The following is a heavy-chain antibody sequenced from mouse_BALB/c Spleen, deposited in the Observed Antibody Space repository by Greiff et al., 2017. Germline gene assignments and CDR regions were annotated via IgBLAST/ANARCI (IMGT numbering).Heavy chain of an antibody. CDR1: GYTFTSYN. V-gene: IGHV1-12*01. CDR3: AREKGPYYGNGNAMDY. Sequence: QVQLQQPGAELVKPGASVKMSCKASGYTFTSYNMHWVKQTPGQGLEWIGAIYPGNGDTSYNQKFKGKATLTADKSSSTAYMQLSSLTSEDSAVYYCAREKGPYYGNGNAMDYWGQGTSVTVSS. D-gene: IGHD2-10*01. J-gene: IGHJ4*01. CDR2: IYPGNGDT.